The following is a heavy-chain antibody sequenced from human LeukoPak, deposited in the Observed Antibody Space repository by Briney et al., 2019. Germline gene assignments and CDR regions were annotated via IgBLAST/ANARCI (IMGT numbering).Heavy chain of an antibody. CDR1: GGTFSSYA. D-gene: IGHD3-3*01. Sequence: SVKVSCKASGGTFSSYAISWVRQAPGQGLEWMGRIIPILGIANYAQKFQGRVTITADKSTSTAYMELSSLRSEDTAVYYCARGGVTLFGVVPKGAFDIWGQGTLVTVSS. CDR2: IIPILGIA. J-gene: IGHJ3*02. V-gene: IGHV1-69*04. CDR3: ARGGVTLFGVVPKGAFDI.